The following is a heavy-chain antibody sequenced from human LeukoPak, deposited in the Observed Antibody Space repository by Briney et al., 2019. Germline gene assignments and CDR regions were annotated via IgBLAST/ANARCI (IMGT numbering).Heavy chain of an antibody. J-gene: IGHJ4*02. D-gene: IGHD6-19*01. V-gene: IGHV4-39*01. CDR1: GGSISSSSYY. CDR2: IYYSGST. Sequence: SETLSLTCTVSGGSISSSSYYWGWIRQPPGKGLEWIGIIYYSGSTYSNPSLKSRVTISVDTSKNQFSLKLSSVTAADTAVYYCARTLSSGWYPFDYWGQGTLVTVSS. CDR3: ARTLSSGWYPFDY.